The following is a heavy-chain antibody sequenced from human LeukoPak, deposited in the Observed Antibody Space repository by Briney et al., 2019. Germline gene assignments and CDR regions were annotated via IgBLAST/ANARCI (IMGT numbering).Heavy chain of an antibody. CDR2: INPNSGGT. CDR3: ARGPWSPIAVAGREDY. D-gene: IGHD6-19*01. CDR1: GNTFTGYY. J-gene: IGHJ4*02. V-gene: IGHV1-2*02. Sequence: ASVKVSCKASGNTFTGYYMHWVRQAPGQGFEWMGWINPNSGGTNYAQKFQGRVTMTRDTSISTAYMELSRLRSDDTAVYYCARGPWSPIAVAGREDYWGQGTLVTVSS.